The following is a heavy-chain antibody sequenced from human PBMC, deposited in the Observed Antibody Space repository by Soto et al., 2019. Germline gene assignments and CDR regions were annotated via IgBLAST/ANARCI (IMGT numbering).Heavy chain of an antibody. J-gene: IGHJ4*02. V-gene: IGHV3-23*01. D-gene: IGHD2-8*01. CDR3: ARTGTNEYYFDY. CDR2: ISGGGGTT. Sequence: EVQLLESGGGLVQPGGSLRLSCAASGFTFSDYVMSWVRQAPGKGLKWVSTISGGGGTTYYGDSVKGRFTVSKDISSNTLYLQMSSLTAEDTAVYYCARTGTNEYYFDYWGQGTLVTVSS. CDR1: GFTFSDYV.